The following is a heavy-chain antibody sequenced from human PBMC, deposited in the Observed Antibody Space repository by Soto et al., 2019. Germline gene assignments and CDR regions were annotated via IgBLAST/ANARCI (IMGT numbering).Heavy chain of an antibody. CDR3: ARGVTSGSLPPFDL. CDR1: GGTFSSYS. Sequence: QVQLVQSGAEVKEPGSSVKVSCKASGGTFSSYSFSWVRQAPGQGLEWMGGFSPILGTTNYAQNFLVRVTITADEFTSTVYLELSSLRPEDTAVYYCARGVTSGSLPPFDLWGQGTLVTVSS. CDR2: FSPILGTT. V-gene: IGHV1-69*11. D-gene: IGHD1-26*01. J-gene: IGHJ4*02.